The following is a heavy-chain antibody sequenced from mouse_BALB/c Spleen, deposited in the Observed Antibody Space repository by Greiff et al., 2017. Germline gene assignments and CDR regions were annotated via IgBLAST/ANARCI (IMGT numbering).Heavy chain of an antibody. Sequence: EVQLVESGPSLVKPSQTLSLTCSVTGDSITSCYWNWVRKFPGNKLEYMGYISYSGSTYYNPALKSRISITRDTSKNQYYLQLNSVNTEDTATYYCARYRTTADWYLDDWGEGTTVTVSS. J-gene: IGHJ1*01. CDR2: ISYSGST. D-gene: IGHD1-2*01. CDR1: GDSITSCY. V-gene: IGHV3-8*02. CDR3: ARYRTTADWYLDD.